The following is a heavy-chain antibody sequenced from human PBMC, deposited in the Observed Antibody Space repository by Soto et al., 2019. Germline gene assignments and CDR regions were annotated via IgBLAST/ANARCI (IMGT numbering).Heavy chain of an antibody. Sequence: GGSLRLSCAASGFTFSSYSMNWVRQAPGKGLEWVSSISSSSSYIYYADSVKGRFTISRDNAKNSLYLQMNSLRAEDTAVYYFARDGAERGSGWYVNWFDPWGQGTLVTVSS. CDR3: ARDGAERGSGWYVNWFDP. CDR1: GFTFSSYS. V-gene: IGHV3-21*01. CDR2: ISSSSSYI. J-gene: IGHJ5*02. D-gene: IGHD6-19*01.